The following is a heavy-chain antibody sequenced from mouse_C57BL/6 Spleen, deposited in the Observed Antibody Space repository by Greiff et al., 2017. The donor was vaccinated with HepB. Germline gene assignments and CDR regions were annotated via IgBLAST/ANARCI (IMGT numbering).Heavy chain of an antibody. J-gene: IGHJ4*01. D-gene: IGHD1-1*01. CDR1: GFTFSDYG. Sequence: DVQLVESGGGLVKPGGSLKLSCAASGFTFSDYGMHWVRQAPEKGLEWVAYISSGSSTIYYADTVKGRFTISRDNAKNTLFLQMTSLRSEDTAMYYCARTLGSSYDYAMDYWGQGTSVTVSS. V-gene: IGHV5-17*01. CDR2: ISSGSSTI. CDR3: ARTLGSSYDYAMDY.